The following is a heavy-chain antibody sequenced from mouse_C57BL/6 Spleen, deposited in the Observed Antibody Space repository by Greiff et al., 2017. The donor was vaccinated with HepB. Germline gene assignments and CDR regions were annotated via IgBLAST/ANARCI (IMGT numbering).Heavy chain of an antibody. CDR3: ARERITTVVGGVFDY. V-gene: IGHV1-55*01. Sequence: QVQLQQPGAELVKPGASVKMSCKASGYTFTSYWITWVKQRPGQGLEWIGDIYPGSGSTNYNEKFKSKATLTVDTSSSTAYMQRSSLTSEDSAVYYCARERITTVVGGVFDYWGQGTTLTVSS. D-gene: IGHD1-1*01. CDR1: GYTFTSYW. J-gene: IGHJ2*01. CDR2: IYPGSGST.